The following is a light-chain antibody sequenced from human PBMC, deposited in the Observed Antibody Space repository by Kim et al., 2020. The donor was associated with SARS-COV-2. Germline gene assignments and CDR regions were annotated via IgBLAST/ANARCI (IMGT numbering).Light chain of an antibody. J-gene: IGLJ2*01. CDR1: NNESKS. CDR2: DDS. Sequence: APGNTARIYCGENNNESKSVHWYQQKPGQAPVVVVYDDSERPSEIPERFSGSNSGNTATLTISRVEAGDEADYYCQVWDSSSDHVVFGGGTQLTVL. CDR3: QVWDSSSDHVV. V-gene: IGLV3-21*03.